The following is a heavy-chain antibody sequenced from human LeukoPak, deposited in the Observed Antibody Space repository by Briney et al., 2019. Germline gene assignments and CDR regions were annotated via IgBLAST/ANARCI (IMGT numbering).Heavy chain of an antibody. CDR1: GYSISSGFY. CDR3: ARWDYGDYYFDY. D-gene: IGHD4-17*01. J-gene: IGHJ4*02. V-gene: IGHV4-38-2*02. Sequence: SETLSLTCSVSGYSISSGFYWGWIRQPPGKGLEWIGSIYYSGSTYYNPSLKSRVTISVDTSKNQFSLKLSSVTAADTAVYYCARWDYGDYYFDYWGQGTLVTVSS. CDR2: IYYSGST.